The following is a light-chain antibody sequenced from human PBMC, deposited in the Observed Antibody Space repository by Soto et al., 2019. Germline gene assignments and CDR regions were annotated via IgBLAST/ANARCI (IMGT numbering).Light chain of an antibody. CDR3: AAWDASLNGYV. CDR2: SYD. V-gene: IGLV1-44*01. CDR1: SSNIGGNT. J-gene: IGLJ1*01. Sequence: QSVLTQPPSASGTPGQRVTISCSTSSSNIGGNTVNWYQQVQGTAPKLLIYSYDQRPSGVPDRFSGSKSGTSASLAISGLQSEDEADYYCAAWDASLNGYVFGTGTKVTVL.